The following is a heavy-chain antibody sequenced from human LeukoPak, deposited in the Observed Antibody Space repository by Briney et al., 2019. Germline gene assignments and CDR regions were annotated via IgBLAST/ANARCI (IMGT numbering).Heavy chain of an antibody. CDR2: ISSSSSYI. CDR1: GFTFSSYS. CDR3: ARDFGRLMGFDY. D-gene: IGHD3-10*01. J-gene: IGHJ4*02. Sequence: GGSLRLSCAASGFTFSSYSMNWVRQAPGKGLEWVSSISSSSSYIYYADSVKGRFTISRDNAKNSLYLQMNSLRAEDTAVYYCARDFGRLMGFDYWGQGTLVTVSS. V-gene: IGHV3-21*01.